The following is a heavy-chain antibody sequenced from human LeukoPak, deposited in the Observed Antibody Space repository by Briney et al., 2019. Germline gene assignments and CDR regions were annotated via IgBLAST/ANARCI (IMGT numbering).Heavy chain of an antibody. D-gene: IGHD6-19*01. CDR2: INWNGGST. V-gene: IGHV3-20*04. Sequence: GGSLRLSCAASGFSFDDYGMSWVRQAPGKGLEWVSGINWNGGSTGYADSVKGRFTISRDNAKNSLYLQMNSLRAEDMALYYCAKGPLGSSGWYVGYFDYWGQGTLVTVSS. J-gene: IGHJ4*02. CDR3: AKGPLGSSGWYVGYFDY. CDR1: GFSFDDYG.